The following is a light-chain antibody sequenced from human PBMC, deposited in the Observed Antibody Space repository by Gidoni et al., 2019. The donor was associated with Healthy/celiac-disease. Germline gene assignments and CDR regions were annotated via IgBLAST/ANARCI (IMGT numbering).Light chain of an antibody. J-gene: IGLJ1*01. Sequence: QSALTQPASVSGSPGQSITISCTGTSSDVGSYNLVSWYQQPPGKAPKLMIYEGSKRPSGVSTRFSGSKSGNTASLTISGLQAEDEADYYCCSYAGSSTPYVFGTGTKVTVL. CDR1: SSDVGSYNL. CDR2: EGS. V-gene: IGLV2-23*01. CDR3: CSYAGSSTPYV.